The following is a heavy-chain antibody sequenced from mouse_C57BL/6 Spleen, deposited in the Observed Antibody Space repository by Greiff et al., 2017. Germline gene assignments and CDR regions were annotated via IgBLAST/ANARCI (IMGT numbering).Heavy chain of an antibody. CDR2: INPRIGGI. Sequence: QVQWQQPGTELVKPGASVKLSCKAPGYTFTSYWMHGVKQRPGQGLEWIGNINPRIGGINYNEKFKSKAKLSVYTSSITAYMQLSDLTSEDSAVYYCARGPIYYYFDCWVQGTTLTVSS. V-gene: IGHV1-53*01. CDR3: ARGPIYYYFDC. J-gene: IGHJ2*01. D-gene: IGHD1-1*01. CDR1: GYTFTSYW.